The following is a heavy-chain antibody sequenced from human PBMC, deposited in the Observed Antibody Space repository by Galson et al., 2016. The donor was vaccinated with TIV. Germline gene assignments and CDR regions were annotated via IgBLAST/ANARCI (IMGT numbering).Heavy chain of an antibody. V-gene: IGHV1-69*05. D-gene: IGHD2-15*01. CDR3: ARDIPCGGSCYFFDD. J-gene: IGHJ4*02. Sequence: SGGTFNNYAINWVRQAPGQGLEWMGGILPISATTNYAQNFQGRVTITTDKFTSTVYMELSSLRSGDTAVYFCARDIPCGGSCYFFDDWGQGTLVTVSS. CDR1: GGTFNNYA. CDR2: ILPISATT.